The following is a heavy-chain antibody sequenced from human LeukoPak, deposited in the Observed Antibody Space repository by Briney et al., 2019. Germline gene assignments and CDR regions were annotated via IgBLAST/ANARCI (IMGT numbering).Heavy chain of an antibody. CDR2: IYYSGST. J-gene: IGHJ4*02. CDR3: ARTYCSSTSCYEDY. Sequence: SETLSLTXTXSGGSISSYYWSWIRQPPGKGLEWIGYIYYSGSTNYNPSLKSRVTISVDTSKNQFSLKLSSVTAADTAVYYCARTYCSSTSCYEDYWGQGTLVTVSS. D-gene: IGHD2-2*01. V-gene: IGHV4-59*01. CDR1: GGSISSYY.